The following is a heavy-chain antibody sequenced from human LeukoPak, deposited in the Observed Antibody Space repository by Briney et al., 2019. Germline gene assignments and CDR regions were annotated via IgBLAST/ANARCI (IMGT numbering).Heavy chain of an antibody. CDR2: INPNSGGT. Sequence: ASVKVSCKASGYTFTGYYMHWVRQAPGQGLEWMGWINPNSGGTNCAQKFQGRVTMTRDTSISTAYMELSRLRSDDTAVYYCARAVGGDGSGSLWGPGTLVTVSS. J-gene: IGHJ4*02. D-gene: IGHD3-10*01. CDR1: GYTFTGYY. V-gene: IGHV1-2*02. CDR3: ARAVGGDGSGSL.